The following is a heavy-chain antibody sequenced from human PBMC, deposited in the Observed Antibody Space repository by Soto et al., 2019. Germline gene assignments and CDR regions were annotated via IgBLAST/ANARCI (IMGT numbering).Heavy chain of an antibody. V-gene: IGHV3-23*01. CDR3: AGYCGGDCYSGAVYYYGMDV. J-gene: IGHJ6*02. CDR1: GFTFSSYA. CDR2: ISGSGGST. D-gene: IGHD2-21*02. Sequence: GGSLRLSCAASGFTFSSYAMSWVRQAPGKGLEKVSAISGSGGSTYYADSVKGRFTISRDNSKNTLYLQMNSLRAEDTAVYYFAGYCGGDCYSGAVYYYGMDVWGQGTTVTVSS.